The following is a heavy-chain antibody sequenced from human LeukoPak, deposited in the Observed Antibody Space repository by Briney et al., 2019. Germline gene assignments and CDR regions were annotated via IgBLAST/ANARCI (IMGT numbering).Heavy chain of an antibody. D-gene: IGHD4-17*01. J-gene: IGHJ6*02. CDR1: GFPFSSNY. Sequence: GGTLRLSCGASGFPFSSNYMSWVRQAPGKGLEWVSVIYSGGSTYYADSVKGRFTISRDNSKNTLYLQMNSLRAEDTAVYYCATDGDGDRTSYYYYGMDVWGQGTTVTVSS. CDR2: IYSGGST. V-gene: IGHV3-53*01. CDR3: ATDGDGDRTSYYYYGMDV.